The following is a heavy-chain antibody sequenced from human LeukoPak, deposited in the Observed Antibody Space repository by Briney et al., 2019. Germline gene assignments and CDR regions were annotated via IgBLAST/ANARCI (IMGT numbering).Heavy chain of an antibody. J-gene: IGHJ4*02. CDR2: IKQDGSEK. D-gene: IGHD2-15*01. V-gene: IGHV3-7*01. Sequence: GGSLRLSCAASGFTFSSYEMNWLRQAPGKGLEWVANIKQDGSEKYYVDSVKGRFTISRDNAKNSLYPKMNSLRAEDTAVYYCARDPLYCSGGSCSRRFDYWGQGTLVTVSS. CDR3: ARDPLYCSGGSCSRRFDY. CDR1: GFTFSSYE.